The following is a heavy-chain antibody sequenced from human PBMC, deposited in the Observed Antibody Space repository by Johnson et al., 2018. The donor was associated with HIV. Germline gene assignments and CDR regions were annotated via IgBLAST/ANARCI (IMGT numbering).Heavy chain of an antibody. D-gene: IGHD4-23*01. CDR1: GFTFSSYA. V-gene: IGHV3-NL1*01. CDR3: ATERAVVSANAFDI. J-gene: IGHJ3*02. Sequence: VQLVESGGGVVQPGRSLRLSCAASGFTFSSYAMHWVRQAPGKGLEWVSVIYSGGSTYYADSVKGRFTISRDNSKNTLYLQMNSLRAEDTAVYYCATERAVVSANAFDIWGQGTMVTVSS. CDR2: IYSGGST.